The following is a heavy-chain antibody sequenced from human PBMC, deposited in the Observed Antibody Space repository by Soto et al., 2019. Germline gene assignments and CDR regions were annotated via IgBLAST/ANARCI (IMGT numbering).Heavy chain of an antibody. J-gene: IGHJ4*02. D-gene: IGHD4-4*01. V-gene: IGHV4-39*01. CDR1: YGYISDSNVF. Sequence: SETLSLTCTVSYGYISDSNVFLGWVRQPPGKGLEWIGNIDYSGTAYFNPSLGTRVTFPVDTSKNQFSLTLYSVTAADTAVYYCARTTGRHLDFWGQGTLVTVSA. CDR2: IDYSGTA. CDR3: ARTTGRHLDF.